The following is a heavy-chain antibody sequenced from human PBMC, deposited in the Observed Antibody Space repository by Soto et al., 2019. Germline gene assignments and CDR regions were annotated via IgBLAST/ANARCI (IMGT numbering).Heavy chain of an antibody. CDR2: IYHSGST. CDR3: ASGPMVRGVIRWFDP. Sequence: LSLTCAVSGGSISSGGYSWSWIRQPPGKGLEWIGYIYHSGSTYYNPSLKSRVTISVDRSKNQFSLKLSSVTAADTAVYYCASGPMVRGVIRWFDPWGQGTLVTV. J-gene: IGHJ5*02. D-gene: IGHD3-10*01. V-gene: IGHV4-30-2*01. CDR1: GGSISSGGYS.